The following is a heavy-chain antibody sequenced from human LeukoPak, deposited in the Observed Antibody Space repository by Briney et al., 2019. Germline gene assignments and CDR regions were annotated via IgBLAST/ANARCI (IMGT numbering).Heavy chain of an antibody. CDR3: ATLLSALETKP. CDR1: GYTFTGYH. Sequence: ASVKVSCEASGYTFTGYHMHWVRQAPGQGLEWMGWINPNSGGTNYAQKFQGGVTMTRDTSISTAYMELSRLRSDDTAVYYCATLLSALETKPWGQGTQVTVSS. V-gene: IGHV1-2*02. J-gene: IGHJ5*02. CDR2: INPNSGGT. D-gene: IGHD3-10*01.